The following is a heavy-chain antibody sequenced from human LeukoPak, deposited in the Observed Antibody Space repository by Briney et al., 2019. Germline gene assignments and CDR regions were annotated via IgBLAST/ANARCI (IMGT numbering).Heavy chain of an antibody. CDR2: ISSSSSTI. J-gene: IGHJ4*02. Sequence: GGSLRLSCAASGFTFSSYSMNWVRQAPGKGLEWVSYISSSSSTIYYADSVKGRFTISRDNAKNSLYLQMNSLRAEDTAVYYCARDGGYSYGVDYWAREPWSPSPQ. CDR1: GFTFSSYS. V-gene: IGHV3-48*04. CDR3: ARDGGYSYGVDY. D-gene: IGHD5-18*01.